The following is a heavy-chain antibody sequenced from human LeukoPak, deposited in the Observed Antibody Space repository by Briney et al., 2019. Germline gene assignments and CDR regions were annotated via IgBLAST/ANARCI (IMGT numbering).Heavy chain of an antibody. Sequence: GASVKVSCKASGYTFTGYNMQWLRQAPGQGLEWMGWINPNSGGTNYAQKFQGRVTMTRDTSISTAFMELSSLRFDDTAMYYCSRDLLMYYSGSGESTWGQGTQVTVSS. J-gene: IGHJ5*02. D-gene: IGHD3-10*01. V-gene: IGHV1-2*02. CDR1: GYTFTGYN. CDR2: INPNSGGT. CDR3: SRDLLMYYSGSGEST.